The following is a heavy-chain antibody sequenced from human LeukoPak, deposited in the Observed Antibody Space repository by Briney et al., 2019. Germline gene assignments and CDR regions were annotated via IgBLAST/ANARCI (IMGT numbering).Heavy chain of an antibody. CDR1: GFTFSSHW. D-gene: IGHD3-22*01. CDR2: IKPDGSEK. Sequence: TGGSLRLSCAASGFTFSSHWMSWVRQAPGKGLQWVANIKPDGSEKKYADSVKGRFTISRDNAKNSLSLHMNSLRDEDTAVYYCARDYSSGRDFWGQGTLVTVSS. J-gene: IGHJ4*02. CDR3: ARDYSSGRDF. V-gene: IGHV3-7*04.